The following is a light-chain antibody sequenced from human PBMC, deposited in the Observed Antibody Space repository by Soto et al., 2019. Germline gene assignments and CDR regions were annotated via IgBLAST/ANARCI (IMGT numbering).Light chain of an antibody. V-gene: IGKV3-20*01. CDR2: RSS. J-gene: IGKJ2*01. CDR1: QSVNRYY. CDR3: QKYSNWPYT. Sequence: ENVLTQSPVTLSLSPGERATLSCRASQSVNRYYLAWYQQKPRQAPRLLIFRSSSSATGIPHRFSASGSGTDFTLTICRLEPEDFAVYYCQKYSNWPYTFGQGTKAEIK.